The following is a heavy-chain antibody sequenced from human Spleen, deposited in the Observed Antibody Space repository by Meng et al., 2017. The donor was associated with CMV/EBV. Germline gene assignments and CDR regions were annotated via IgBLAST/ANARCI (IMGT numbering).Heavy chain of an antibody. D-gene: IGHD3-10*01. J-gene: IGHJ4*02. Sequence: GESLKISCAASGFTFSSYAMHWVRQAPGRGLEYVSAISSNGGSTYYADSVKGRFTISRDNSKNTLYLQMNSLRAEDTAVYYCAKDPGLDYYGSGSSGYWGQGTLVTVSS. CDR3: AKDPGLDYYGSGSSGY. CDR2: ISSNGGST. V-gene: IGHV3-64*02. CDR1: GFTFSSYA.